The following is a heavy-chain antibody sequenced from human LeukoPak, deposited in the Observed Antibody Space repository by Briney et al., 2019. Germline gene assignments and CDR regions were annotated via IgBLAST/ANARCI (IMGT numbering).Heavy chain of an antibody. CDR1: GGSFSGYY. CDR2: INHSGST. J-gene: IGHJ4*02. CDR3: ATANGPNFDY. V-gene: IGHV4-34*01. D-gene: IGHD2-8*01. Sequence: SETLSHTCAVYGGSFSGYYWSWIRQPPGKGLEWIGEINHSGSTNYNPSLKSRVTISVDTSKNQFSLKLSSVTAADTAVYYCATANGPNFDYWGQGTLVTVSS.